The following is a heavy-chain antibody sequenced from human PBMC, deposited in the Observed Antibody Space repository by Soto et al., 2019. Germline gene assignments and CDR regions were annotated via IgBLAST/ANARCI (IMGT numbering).Heavy chain of an antibody. J-gene: IGHJ3*02. CDR2: MSDDESKK. D-gene: IGHD4-4*01. CDR1: GFTFRSYG. V-gene: IGHV3-30-3*01. CDR3: SRTVGGRVRGALDI. Sequence: QEQLVESGGGVVQPGRSLRLSCVASGFTFRSYGMNWVRQAPGKGLEWVAVMSDDESKKYYADSVKGRFTISRDNSKNTLFLQMDTLISEATAVYYCSRTVGGRVRGALDIWGQGTMVTVSS.